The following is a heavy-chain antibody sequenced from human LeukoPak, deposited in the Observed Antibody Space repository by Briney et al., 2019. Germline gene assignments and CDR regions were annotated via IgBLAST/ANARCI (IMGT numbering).Heavy chain of an antibody. CDR3: TRDPHYYHGNPRDF. J-gene: IGHJ4*02. Sequence: GGSLRLSCTASGFTFGDYALSWLRQAPGKRLEWLSFIRSKDHGGTTVYAASVKGRFTISRDDSNSIAYLQMNSLIIEDPAVYFCTRDPHYYHGNPRDFWGQGTRVTVSS. V-gene: IGHV3-49*03. CDR2: IRSKDHGGTT. D-gene: IGHD4-23*01. CDR1: GFTFGDYA.